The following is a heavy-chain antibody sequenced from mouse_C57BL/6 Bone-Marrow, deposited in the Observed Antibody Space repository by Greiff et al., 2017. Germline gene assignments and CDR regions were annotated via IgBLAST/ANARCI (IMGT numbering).Heavy chain of an antibody. D-gene: IGHD2-3*01. CDR1: GYSITSGYY. CDR2: ISYDGSN. Sequence: DVKLVESGPGLVKPSQSLSLTCSVTGYSITSGYYWNWIRQFPGNKLEWMGYISYDGSNNYNPSLKNRISITRDTSKNQLFLKLNSVTTEDTATYYCARCDAWFAYWGQGTLVTVSA. CDR3: ARCDAWFAY. J-gene: IGHJ3*01. V-gene: IGHV3-6*01.